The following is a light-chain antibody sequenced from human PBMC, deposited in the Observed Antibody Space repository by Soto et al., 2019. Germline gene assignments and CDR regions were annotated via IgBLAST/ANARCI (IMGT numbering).Light chain of an antibody. CDR2: WAS. V-gene: IGKV4-1*01. CDR1: QSVLHSSNNKNY. J-gene: IGKJ2*01. Sequence: DIVMTQSPDSLAVSLGERATINCRSSQSVLHSSNNKNYLAWYQQKPGQPPKLLIYWASTRESGVPDRFSGSGSGTDFTLTISSLQAEDVALYYCQQYYSAPPYTFGQGTKLEIK. CDR3: QQYYSAPPYT.